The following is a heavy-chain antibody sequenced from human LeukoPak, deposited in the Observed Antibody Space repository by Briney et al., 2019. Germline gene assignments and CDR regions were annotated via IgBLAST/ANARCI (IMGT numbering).Heavy chain of an antibody. CDR3: ARDKTRGLGYSYSKSGNYFDY. V-gene: IGHV1-8*03. CDR1: GYTFTSYD. CDR2: MNPNSGNT. D-gene: IGHD5-18*01. J-gene: IGHJ4*02. Sequence: ASVKVSCKASGYTFTSYDINWVRQATGQGLEWMGWMNPNSGNTGYAQKFQGRVTITRNTSISTAYMELSSLRSEDTAVYSCARDKTRGLGYSYSKSGNYFDYWGQGTLVTVSS.